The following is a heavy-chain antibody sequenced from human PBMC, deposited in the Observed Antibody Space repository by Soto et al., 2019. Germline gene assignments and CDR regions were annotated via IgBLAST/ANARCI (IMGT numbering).Heavy chain of an antibody. D-gene: IGHD2-2*01. V-gene: IGHV1-2*04. CDR2: INPNSGGT. CDR1: GYTFTGYY. J-gene: IGHJ6*03. CDR3: ARGAPRRVVVVPAAMPGYYYYYMDV. Sequence: ASVKVSCKASGYTFTGYYMHWVRQAPGQGLEWMGWINPNSGGTNYAQKFQGWVTMTRDTSISTAYMELSRPRSDDTAVYYCARGAPRRVVVVPAAMPGYYYYYMDVWGKGTTVTVSS.